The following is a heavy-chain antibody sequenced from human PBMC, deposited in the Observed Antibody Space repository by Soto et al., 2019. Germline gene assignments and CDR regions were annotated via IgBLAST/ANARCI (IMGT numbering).Heavy chain of an antibody. V-gene: IGHV4-59*01. CDR2: IYYSGST. CDR3: ARAQRLMAYDIFTGYYEGRCYMDV. D-gene: IGHD3-9*01. J-gene: IGHJ6*03. CDR1: GGSISSYY. Sequence: ETLSLTCTVSGGSISSYYWSWIRQPPGKGLEWIGYIYYSGSTNYNPSLKSRVTISVDTSKNQFSLKLSSVTAADTAVYYCARAQRLMAYDIFTGYYEGRCYMDVWGKGTTVTVSS.